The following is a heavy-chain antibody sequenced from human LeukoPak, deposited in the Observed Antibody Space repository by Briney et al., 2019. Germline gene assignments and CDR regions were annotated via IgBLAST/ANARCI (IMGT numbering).Heavy chain of an antibody. CDR3: ARDVTDCSSTSCLYYFDY. CDR2: IIPILGIA. Sequence: ASVKVSCKASGGTFSSYAISWVPQAPGQGLEWMGRIIPILGIANYAQKFQGRVTITADKSTSTAYMELSSLRPEDTAVYYCARDVTDCSSTSCLYYFDYWGQGTLVTVSS. V-gene: IGHV1-69*04. D-gene: IGHD2-2*01. CDR1: GGTFSSYA. J-gene: IGHJ4*02.